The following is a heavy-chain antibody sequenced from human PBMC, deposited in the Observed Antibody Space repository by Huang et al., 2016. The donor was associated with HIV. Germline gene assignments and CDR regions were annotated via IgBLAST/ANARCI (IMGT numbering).Heavy chain of an antibody. J-gene: IGHJ4*02. Sequence: QVQMVHSGADVKKPGASVKVSCKTSGYDFTGYWMHWVRKAPGQGLEWMGWINPNRDVAVYAQKFRGRVTMTTDTSVTTAYMELTVLTSDDTAIYYCARAPPDHWGQGTLVTVSS. V-gene: IGHV1-2*02. CDR2: INPNRDVA. CDR1: GYDFTGYW. CDR3: ARAPPDH.